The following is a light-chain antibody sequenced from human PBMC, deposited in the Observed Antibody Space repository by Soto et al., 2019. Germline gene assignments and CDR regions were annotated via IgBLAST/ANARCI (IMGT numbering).Light chain of an antibody. J-gene: IGLJ2*01. CDR2: RNN. CDR1: SSNIGSNY. V-gene: IGLV1-47*01. Sequence: QAVVTQPPSASGTPGQRVTISCSGSSSNIGSNYVYWYQQLPGTAPKLLIYRNNQRPSGVPDRFSGSKSGTSASLAISGLRDEDEADYYCAAWDDSLSAVVFGGGTKLTVL. CDR3: AAWDDSLSAVV.